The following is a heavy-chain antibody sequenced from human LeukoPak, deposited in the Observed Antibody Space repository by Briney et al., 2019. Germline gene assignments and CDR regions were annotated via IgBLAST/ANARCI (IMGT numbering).Heavy chain of an antibody. CDR1: GSTFSSYA. CDR2: ISGSGGST. CDR3: AKGDYYDSSGSADY. D-gene: IGHD3-22*01. Sequence: GGSLRLSCAASGSTFSSYAMSWVRRAPGKGLEWVSAISGSGGSTYYADSVKGRFTISRDNSKNTPYLQMNSLRAEDTAVYYCAKGDYYDSSGSADYWGQGTLVTVSS. J-gene: IGHJ4*02. V-gene: IGHV3-23*01.